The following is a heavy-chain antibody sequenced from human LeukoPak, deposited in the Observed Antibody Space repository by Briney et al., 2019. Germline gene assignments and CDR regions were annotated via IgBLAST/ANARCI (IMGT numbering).Heavy chain of an antibody. CDR1: GFTFSSYG. D-gene: IGHD3-22*01. CDR3: ARDTNYYYDSSGRVDFDY. CDR2: IWYDGSNK. J-gene: IGHJ4*02. Sequence: GRSLRLSCAASGFTFSSYGMHWVRQAPGKGLEWVAVIWYDGSNKYYADSVKSRFTISRDNAKNSLYLQMNSLRAEDTAVYYCARDTNYYYDSSGRVDFDYWGQGTLVTVSS. V-gene: IGHV3-33*01.